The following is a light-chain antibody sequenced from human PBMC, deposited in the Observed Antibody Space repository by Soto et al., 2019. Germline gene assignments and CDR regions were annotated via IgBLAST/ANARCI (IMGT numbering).Light chain of an antibody. CDR3: QQYGSSPWT. Sequence: VMAQSPATLSVSPGERATLSCWASETVATNLAWYQQKPGQAPRLLIYAASRRATGTPDRFSGSGSGTDFTLTISRLEPEDFAVYYCQQYGSSPWTFGQGTKVDIK. J-gene: IGKJ1*01. V-gene: IGKV3-20*01. CDR2: AAS. CDR1: ETVATN.